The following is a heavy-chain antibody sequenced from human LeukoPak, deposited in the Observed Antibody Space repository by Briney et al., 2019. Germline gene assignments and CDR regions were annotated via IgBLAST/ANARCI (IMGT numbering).Heavy chain of an antibody. D-gene: IGHD5-18*01. J-gene: IGHJ6*02. CDR1: GGSISSYS. CDR2: IYHSGST. Sequence: SETLSLTCTVSGGSISSYSWSWIRQPPGKGLEWIGYIYHSGSTYYNPSLKSRVTISVDRSKNQFSLKLSSVTAADTAVYYCARGNFGGYSNPPYGMDVWGQGTTVTVSS. V-gene: IGHV4-30-2*01. CDR3: ARGNFGGYSNPPYGMDV.